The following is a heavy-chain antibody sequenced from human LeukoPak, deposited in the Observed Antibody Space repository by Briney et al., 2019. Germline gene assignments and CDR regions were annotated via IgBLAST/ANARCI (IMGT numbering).Heavy chain of an antibody. D-gene: IGHD1-26*01. Sequence: PGGSLRLSCAASGFTFSSYWMHWVRQAPGKGLVWVSRINTDGSSTSYADSVKGRFTISRDNAKNTLYLQMNSLRAEDTAVYYCATSLIVGAPPQIDAFDIWGQGTMVTVSS. CDR1: GFTFSSYW. J-gene: IGHJ3*02. V-gene: IGHV3-74*01. CDR2: INTDGSST. CDR3: ATSLIVGAPPQIDAFDI.